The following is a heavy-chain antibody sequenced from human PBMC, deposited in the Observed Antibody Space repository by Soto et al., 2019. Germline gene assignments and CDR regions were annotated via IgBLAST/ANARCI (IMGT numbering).Heavy chain of an antibody. CDR3: ARRRPIAVAGIFDY. CDR1: VGSFSGYY. D-gene: IGHD6-19*01. Sequence: SFTCAVYVGSFSGYYWCVFRQPPGKGLEWIGEINHSGSTNYNPSLKSRVTISVDTSKNQFSLKLSSVTAADTAVYYCARRRPIAVAGIFDYWGQGTLVTVSS. V-gene: IGHV4-34*01. J-gene: IGHJ4*02. CDR2: INHSGST.